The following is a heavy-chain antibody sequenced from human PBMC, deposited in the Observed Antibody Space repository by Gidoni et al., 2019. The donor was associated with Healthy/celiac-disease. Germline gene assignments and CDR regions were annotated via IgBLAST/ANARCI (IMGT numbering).Heavy chain of an antibody. J-gene: IGHJ6*02. D-gene: IGHD3-22*01. CDR3: AKGVGDYDSSGYYFGYGMDV. Sequence: QVQLVESGGGVVQPGRSLRLSCVASGFTFNSYGMHWVRQVRQAPGQGLEWVAVISYDGSDKYYADSVKGRFTISRDNSKDTLYLQMNSLRAEDTAVYYCAKGVGDYDSSGYYFGYGMDVWGQGTTVTVSS. CDR2: ISYDGSDK. V-gene: IGHV3-30*18. CDR1: GFTFNSYG.